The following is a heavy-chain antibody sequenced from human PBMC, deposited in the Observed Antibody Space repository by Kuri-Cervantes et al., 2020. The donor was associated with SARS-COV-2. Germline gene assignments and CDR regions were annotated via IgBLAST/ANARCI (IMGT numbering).Heavy chain of an antibody. CDR3: ALAAAY. J-gene: IGHJ4*02. CDR1: GFTVSSNY. V-gene: IGHV3-66*01. Sequence: GESLKISCAASGFTVSSNYMSWVRQAPGKGLEWVSVIYSGGSTYYADSVKGRFTISRDNSKNTLYLQMNSLRAEDTAVYYCALAAAYWGQGTLVTVSS. D-gene: IGHD6-13*01. CDR2: IYSGGST.